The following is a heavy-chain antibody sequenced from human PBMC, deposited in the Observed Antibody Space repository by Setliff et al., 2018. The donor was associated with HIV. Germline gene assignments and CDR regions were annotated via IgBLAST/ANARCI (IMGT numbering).Heavy chain of an antibody. CDR3: ARGYSSSWYSADWYFDL. CDR2: ISSSSSTL. J-gene: IGHJ2*01. CDR1: GFTFSSYS. D-gene: IGHD6-13*01. Sequence: GGSLRLSCAASGFTFSSYSMNWVRQAPGKGLEWVSYISSSSSTLYYADSVKGRFTISRDNAKNSLYLQMNSLRAEDTAVYYCARGYSSSWYSADWYFDLWGRGTLVTVSS. V-gene: IGHV3-48*04.